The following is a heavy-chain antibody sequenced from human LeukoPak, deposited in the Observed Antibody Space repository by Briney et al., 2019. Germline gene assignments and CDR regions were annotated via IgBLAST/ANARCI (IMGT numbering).Heavy chain of an antibody. CDR2: INPNSGGT. D-gene: IGHD3-9*01. Sequence: ASVKVSCKASGYTFTGYYMHWVRQAPGQGLEWMGWINPNSGGTNYAQKFQGRVTMTRDTSISTAYMELSRLRSDDTAVYYCARSRPYYDILTGMDWGQGTLGTVSS. CDR3: ARSRPYYDILTGMD. J-gene: IGHJ4*02. V-gene: IGHV1-2*02. CDR1: GYTFTGYY.